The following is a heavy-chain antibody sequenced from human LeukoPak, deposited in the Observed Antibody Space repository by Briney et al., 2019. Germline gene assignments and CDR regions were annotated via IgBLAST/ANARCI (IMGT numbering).Heavy chain of an antibody. J-gene: IGHJ4*02. Sequence: PGGSLRPSCKGSGYSFTSYWISWVRQMPGKGLEWMGRIDPSDSYTNYSPSFQGHVTISADKSISTAYLQWSSLKASDTAMYYCETSPGYSSGWYRGGADYWGQGTLVTVSS. CDR2: IDPSDSYT. CDR3: ETSPGYSSGWYRGGADY. V-gene: IGHV5-10-1*01. CDR1: GYSFTSYW. D-gene: IGHD6-19*01.